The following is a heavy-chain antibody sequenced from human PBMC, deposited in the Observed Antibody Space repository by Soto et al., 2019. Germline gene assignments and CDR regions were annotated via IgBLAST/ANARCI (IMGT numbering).Heavy chain of an antibody. Sequence: ESGGGLVQPGGSLRLSCAASGFTFSSYAMSWVRQAPGKGLEWVSAISGSGGSTYYADSVKGRFTISRDNSKNTLYLQMNSLRAEDTAVYYCAKDYYDSSGYYLGYFQHWGQGTLVTVSS. CDR3: AKDYYDSSGYYLGYFQH. J-gene: IGHJ1*01. CDR1: GFTFSSYA. D-gene: IGHD3-22*01. V-gene: IGHV3-23*01. CDR2: ISGSGGST.